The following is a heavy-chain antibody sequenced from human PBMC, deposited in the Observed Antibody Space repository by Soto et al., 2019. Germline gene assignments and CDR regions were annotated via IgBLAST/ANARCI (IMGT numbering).Heavy chain of an antibody. CDR1: GGSISSYY. CDR3: ARAVEYSSSQNWFDP. D-gene: IGHD6-6*01. CDR2: IYYSGST. J-gene: IGHJ5*02. V-gene: IGHV4-59*01. Sequence: KTSETLSLTCTVSGGSISSYYWSWIRQPPGKGLEWIGYIYYSGSTNYNPSLKSRVTISVDTSKNQFSLKLSSVTAADTAVYYCARAVEYSSSQNWFDPWGQATLVTVSS.